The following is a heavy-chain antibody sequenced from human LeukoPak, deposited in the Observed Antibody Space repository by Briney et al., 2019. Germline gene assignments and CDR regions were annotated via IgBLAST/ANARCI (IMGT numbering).Heavy chain of an antibody. J-gene: IGHJ4*02. V-gene: IGHV1-2*06. CDR3: ARAKSSGSSGYYYDWDFDY. D-gene: IGHD3-22*01. CDR1: GYTFTGYY. CDR2: INPNSGGT. Sequence: ASVKVSCKASGYTFTGYYMHWVRQAPGQGLEWMGRINPNSGGTNYAQKFQGRVTMTRDTPISTAYMELSRLRSDDTAGYYCARAKSSGSSGYYYDWDFDYWGQGTLVTVSS.